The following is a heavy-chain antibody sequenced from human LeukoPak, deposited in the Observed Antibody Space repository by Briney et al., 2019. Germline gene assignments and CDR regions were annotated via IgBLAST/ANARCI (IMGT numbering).Heavy chain of an antibody. CDR2: VYYSGST. Sequence: SETLSLTCTVSGGSISSYYWSWIRQPPGKGLEWIGYVYYSGSTNYNPSLKSRVTISVDTSKNQLSLKLSSVTAADTAVYYCARDFWSGYYPSNYGMDVWGQGTTVTVSS. V-gene: IGHV4-59*01. CDR1: GGSISSYY. D-gene: IGHD3-3*01. J-gene: IGHJ6*02. CDR3: ARDFWSGYYPSNYGMDV.